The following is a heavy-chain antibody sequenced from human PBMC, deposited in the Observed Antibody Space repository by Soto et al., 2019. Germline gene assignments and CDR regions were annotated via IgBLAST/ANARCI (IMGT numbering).Heavy chain of an antibody. CDR2: LVPMYDTP. CDR1: GGTFSRYS. CDR3: ARERGDRPVAGSDAFEM. J-gene: IGHJ3*02. V-gene: IGHV1-69*01. Sequence: QVQLVQSGADMKNPGSSVRVSCKASGGTFSRYSISWVHQAPGQGPERIGGLVPMYDTPVYSQKFQGRVTITADESTTTAYMELSSLRSEDTAVYFCARERGDRPVAGSDAFEMWGQGTVVTVSS. D-gene: IGHD6-19*01.